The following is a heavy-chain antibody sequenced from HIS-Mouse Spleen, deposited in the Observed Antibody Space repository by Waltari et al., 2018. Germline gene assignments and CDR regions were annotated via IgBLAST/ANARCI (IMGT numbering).Heavy chain of an antibody. CDR1: GGPISSGGYS. J-gene: IGHJ3*02. CDR3: AREYSTYAFDI. D-gene: IGHD6-13*01. CDR2: IYHSGST. V-gene: IGHV4-30-2*01. Sequence: QLQLQESGSGLVKPSQTLSLTCAVPGGPISSGGYSWSWTRQPPGKGLERIGYIYHSGSTYYNPSLKSRVTISVDRSKNQFSLKLSSVTAADTAVYYCAREYSTYAFDIWGQGTMVTVSS.